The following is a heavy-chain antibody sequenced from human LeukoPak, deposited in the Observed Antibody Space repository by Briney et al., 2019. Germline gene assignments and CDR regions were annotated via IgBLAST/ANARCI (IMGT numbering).Heavy chain of an antibody. D-gene: IGHD4-11*01. V-gene: IGHV3-21*01. Sequence: PGGSLRLSCAASGFTFSSYSMNWVRQAPGKGLEWVSSISSSSSYIYYADSVKGRFTISRDNAKNSLYLQMNSLRAEDTAVYYCARALDYSNRRYYYMDVWGKGTTVTVSS. J-gene: IGHJ6*03. CDR3: ARALDYSNRRYYYMDV. CDR2: ISSSSSYI. CDR1: GFTFSSYS.